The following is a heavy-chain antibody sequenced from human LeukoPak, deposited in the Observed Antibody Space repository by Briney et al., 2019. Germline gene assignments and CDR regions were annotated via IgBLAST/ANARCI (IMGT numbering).Heavy chain of an antibody. CDR1: GFTFSSYE. Sequence: PEGSLRLSCAASGFTFSSYEMNWVRQAPGKGLEWVSYISSSGSTIYYADSVRGRFTISRDNAKNSLYLQMNSLRAEDTATYFCARHLRGVRGTFDYRGQGTLVTVSS. CDR2: ISSSGSTI. D-gene: IGHD3-10*01. J-gene: IGHJ4*02. CDR3: ARHLRGVRGTFDY. V-gene: IGHV3-48*03.